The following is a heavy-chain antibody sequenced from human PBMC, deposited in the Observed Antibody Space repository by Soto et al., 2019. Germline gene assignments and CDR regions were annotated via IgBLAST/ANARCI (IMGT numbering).Heavy chain of an antibody. CDR1: GYTFTSYD. D-gene: IGHD3-3*01. CDR3: ARGFSIFGVVGVDY. Sequence: ASVKVSCKASGYTFTSYDINWVRQATGQGLEWTGWMDPNSGNTGYAQKFQGRVTMTRNTSISTAYMELSSLRSEDTAVYYCARGFSIFGVVGVDYWGQGTLVTVSS. J-gene: IGHJ4*02. V-gene: IGHV1-8*01. CDR2: MDPNSGNT.